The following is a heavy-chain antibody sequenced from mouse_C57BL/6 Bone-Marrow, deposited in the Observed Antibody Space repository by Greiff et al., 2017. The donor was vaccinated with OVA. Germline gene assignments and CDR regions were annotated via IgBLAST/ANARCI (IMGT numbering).Heavy chain of an antibody. V-gene: IGHV1-55*01. Sequence: QVQLQQPGAELVKPGASVKLSCKASGYTFTSYWITWVKQRPGQGLEWIGDIYPGSGSTNYNEKFKSKATLTVDTSSSTAYMQLSSLTSEDSAVYYWAREGYDGYYVSYFDYWGQGTTLTVSS. D-gene: IGHD2-3*01. J-gene: IGHJ2*01. CDR1: GYTFTSYW. CDR3: AREGYDGYYVSYFDY. CDR2: IYPGSGST.